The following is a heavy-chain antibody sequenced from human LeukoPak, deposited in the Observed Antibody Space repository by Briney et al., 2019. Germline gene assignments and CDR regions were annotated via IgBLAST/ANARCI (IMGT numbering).Heavy chain of an antibody. CDR1: GFTLSSYA. D-gene: IGHD3-10*01. Sequence: GGSLRLSCAASGFTLSSYAMRWLRQAPGKGLEWVSAISSSYGSTCYADFVKGRFTISRDNPKNILYLQMNSLRAEDTAVYYCAKSGGMVRGVIRAFDIWGQGTMVTVSS. CDR3: AKSGGMVRGVIRAFDI. V-gene: IGHV3-23*01. J-gene: IGHJ3*02. CDR2: ISSSYGST.